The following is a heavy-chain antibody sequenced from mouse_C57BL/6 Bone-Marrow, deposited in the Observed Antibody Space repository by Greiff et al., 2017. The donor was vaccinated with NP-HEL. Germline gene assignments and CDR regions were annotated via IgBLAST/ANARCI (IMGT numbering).Heavy chain of an antibody. D-gene: IGHD1-1*01. CDR3: AKPGITEVVAKDGFAC. J-gene: IGHJ3*01. Sequence: VQLQQSGPGLVAPSQSLSITCTVSGFSLTSYGVSWVRQPPGKGLEWLGVIWGDGSTNYHYALISKLSICKDNSKSQVFLYQNSLQTDDTSTYCCAKPGITEVVAKDGFACWGQMPLVSVAA. V-gene: IGHV2-3*01. CDR2: IWGDGST. CDR1: GFSLTSYG.